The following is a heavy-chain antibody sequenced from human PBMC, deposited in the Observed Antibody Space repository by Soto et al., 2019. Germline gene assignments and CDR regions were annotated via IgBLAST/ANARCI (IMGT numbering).Heavy chain of an antibody. J-gene: IGHJ6*02. CDR1: YGSFMGYY. CDR2: INHSGSI. D-gene: IGHD6-13*01. CDR3: ARGRVGYSSSWPHFDYYYYYGMDV. V-gene: IGHV4-34*01. Sequence: ETMSLTCAFPYGSFMGYYWTWIRNTAGVGLEWMGEINHSGSINYNPSLKSRVTISVDTSKNQFSLKLSSVTAADTAVYYCARGRVGYSSSWPHFDYYYYYGMDVWGQGTTVTVSS.